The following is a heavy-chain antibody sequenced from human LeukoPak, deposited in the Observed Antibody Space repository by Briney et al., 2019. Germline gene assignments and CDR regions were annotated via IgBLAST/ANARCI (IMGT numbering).Heavy chain of an antibody. CDR2: ISGSGGST. CDR3: AKTKAFGWEDTAMVGLFDY. Sequence: PGGSLRLSCAASGFTFSSYAMSWVRQAPGKGLEWVSAISGSGGSTYYADSVKGRFTISRDNSKNTLYLQMNSLRAEDTAVYYCAKTKAFGWEDTAMVGLFDYWGQGTLVTVSS. CDR1: GFTFSSYA. J-gene: IGHJ4*02. D-gene: IGHD5-18*01. V-gene: IGHV3-23*01.